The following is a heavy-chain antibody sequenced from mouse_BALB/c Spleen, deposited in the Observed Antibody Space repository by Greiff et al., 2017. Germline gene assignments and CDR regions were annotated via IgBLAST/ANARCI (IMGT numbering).Heavy chain of an antibody. CDR3: ARHNYGSSYWYFDV. CDR1: GFTFSSYG. D-gene: IGHD1-1*01. CDR2: ISSGGSYT. V-gene: IGHV5-6*01. J-gene: IGHJ1*01. Sequence: EVNVVESGGDLVKPGGSLKLSCAASGFTFSSYGMSWVRQTPDKRLEWVATISSGGSYTYCPDSVKGRFTISRDNAKNTLYLQMSSLKSEDTAMYYCARHNYGSSYWYFDVWGAGTTVTVSS.